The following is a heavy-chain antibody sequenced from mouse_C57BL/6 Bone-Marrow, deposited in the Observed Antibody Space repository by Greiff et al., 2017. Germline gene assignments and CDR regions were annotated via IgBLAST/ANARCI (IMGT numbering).Heavy chain of an antibody. J-gene: IGHJ2*01. CDR2: IDPSDSYT. D-gene: IGHD1-1*01. CDR1: GYTFTSYW. Sequence: QVQLQQSGAELVKPGASVKLSCKASGYTFTSYWMQWVKQRPGQGLEWIGEIDPSDSYTNYNQKFKGKATLTVDTSSSTAYMQLSSLTSEDSAVYYCARSVLRLYYFDYWGQGTTLTVSS. CDR3: ARSVLRLYYFDY. V-gene: IGHV1-50*01.